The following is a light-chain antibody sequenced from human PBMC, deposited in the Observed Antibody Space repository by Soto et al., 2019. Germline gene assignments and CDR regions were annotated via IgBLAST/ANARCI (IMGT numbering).Light chain of an antibody. V-gene: IGLV2-14*03. CDR2: DVS. CDR1: SSDVVNYNY. CDR3: SSYTSSSTLGV. J-gene: IGLJ1*01. Sequence: QSALTQPASVSGSPGQSITISCTGTSSDVVNYNYVSWYQQHPGKAPKLMIYDVSNRPSGVSNRFSGSKSGNTASLTISGLQAADEADYYCSSYTSSSTLGVFGTGTKVTVL.